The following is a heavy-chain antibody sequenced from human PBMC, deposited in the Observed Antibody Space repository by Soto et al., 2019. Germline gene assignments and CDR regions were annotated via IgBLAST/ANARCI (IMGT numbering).Heavy chain of an antibody. V-gene: IGHV3-11*06. CDR2: ISSSSSYT. J-gene: IGHJ4*02. CDR3: ARSWGAAAGTFDY. CDR1: GSTFSDYY. Sequence: GSLRLSCAASGSTFSDYYMSWIRQAPGKGLEWVSYISSSSSYTNYADSVKGRFTISRDNAKNSLYLQMNSLRAEDTAVYYCARSWGAAAGTFDYWGQGTLVTVSS. D-gene: IGHD6-13*01.